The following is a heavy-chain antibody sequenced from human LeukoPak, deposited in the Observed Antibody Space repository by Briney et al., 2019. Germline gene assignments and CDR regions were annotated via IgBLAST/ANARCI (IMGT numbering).Heavy chain of an antibody. CDR1: GYTFTSYD. Sequence: ASVKVSCKASGYTFTSYDINWVRQATGQGLEWMGWMNPNSGNTGYAQKFQGRVTITRNTSISTAYMELSSLRSEDTAVYYCARGSKAELLWFGELSPDAFDIWGQGTMVTVSS. D-gene: IGHD3-10*01. CDR3: ARGSKAELLWFGELSPDAFDI. V-gene: IGHV1-8*03. CDR2: MNPNSGNT. J-gene: IGHJ3*02.